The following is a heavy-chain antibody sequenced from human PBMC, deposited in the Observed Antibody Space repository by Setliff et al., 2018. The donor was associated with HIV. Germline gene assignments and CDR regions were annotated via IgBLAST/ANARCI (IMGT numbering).Heavy chain of an antibody. CDR2: IIPMFGTA. V-gene: IGHV1-69*06. D-gene: IGHD2-2*01. CDR3: ARAQYQLLEPPTYNWFDP. CDR1: GGTFSSYA. Sequence: ASVKVSCKASGGTFSSYAINWVRQAPGQGLEWMGGIIPMFGTAHYAQKFQDRVTITADKSTDTAYMELSSLRSEDTAVYYCARAQYQLLEPPTYNWFDPWGQGTLVTVSS. J-gene: IGHJ5*02.